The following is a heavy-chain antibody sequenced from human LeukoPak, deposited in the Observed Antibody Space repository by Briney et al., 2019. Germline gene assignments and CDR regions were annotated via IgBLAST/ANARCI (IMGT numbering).Heavy chain of an antibody. CDR2: IASKTDGGAT. V-gene: IGHV3-15*07. CDR1: GLTVTNAW. D-gene: IGHD3-10*01. Sequence: PGGSLRLSCSASGLTVTNAWMNWVRQAPGEGLDWVGRIASKTDGGATDYAAPVKGRSTISRDDSKNTLNLQMNSLKTEDTAVYYCTTGIRGDWGQGTLVTVSS. CDR3: TTGIRGD. J-gene: IGHJ4*02.